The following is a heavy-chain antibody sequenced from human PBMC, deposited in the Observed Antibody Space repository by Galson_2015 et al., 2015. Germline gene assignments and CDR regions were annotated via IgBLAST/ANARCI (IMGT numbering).Heavy chain of an antibody. CDR2: TYYRSKWYN. CDR1: GDSVSSNSAA. Sequence: CAISGDSVSSNSAAWNWIRQSPSRGLEWLGRTYYRSKWYNDYAVSVKSRITINPDTSKNQFSLQLSSVTPEDTAVYYCARVSITGTSKRYYYYYMDVWGKGTPVTVSS. J-gene: IGHJ6*03. CDR3: ARVSITGTSKRYYYYYMDV. D-gene: IGHD1-20*01. V-gene: IGHV6-1*01.